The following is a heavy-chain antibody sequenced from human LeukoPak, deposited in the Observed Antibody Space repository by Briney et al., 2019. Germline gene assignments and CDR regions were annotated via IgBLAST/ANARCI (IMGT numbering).Heavy chain of an antibody. Sequence: GGSLRLSCAASGFTFSSYWMSWVRQAPVKGLEWVANIKQDGSEKYYVDSVKGRFTISRDNAKNSLYLQMNSLRAEDTAVYYCARDYSDYVWGSYRFDYWGQGTLVTVSS. CDR1: GFTFSSYW. J-gene: IGHJ4*02. V-gene: IGHV3-7*01. CDR2: IKQDGSEK. D-gene: IGHD3-16*02. CDR3: ARDYSDYVWGSYRFDY.